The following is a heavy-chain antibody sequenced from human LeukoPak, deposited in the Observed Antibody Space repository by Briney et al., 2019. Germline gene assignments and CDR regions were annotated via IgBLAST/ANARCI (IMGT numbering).Heavy chain of an antibody. CDR2: INHSGST. CDR3: ARRGDGYMNYYY. D-gene: IGHD5-24*01. V-gene: IGHV4-34*01. J-gene: IGHJ4*02. CDR1: GESFSGYY. Sequence: SETLSLTCAVYGESFSGYYWSWIRQPPGKGLEWIGEINHSGSTNYNPSLKSRVTISVDTSKNQFSLKLSSVTAADTAVYYCARRGDGYMNYYYWGQGTLVTVSS.